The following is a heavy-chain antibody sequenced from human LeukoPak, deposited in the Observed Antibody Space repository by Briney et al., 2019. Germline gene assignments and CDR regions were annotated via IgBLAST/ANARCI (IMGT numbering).Heavy chain of an antibody. CDR1: GGSISSYY. CDR2: IYTSGST. J-gene: IGHJ4*02. D-gene: IGHD5-12*01. V-gene: IGHV4-4*07. CDR3: ARGLSGYVYGYYFDY. Sequence: PSETLSLTCTVSGGSISSYYRSWIRQPAGKGLEWIGRIYTSGSTNYNPSLKSRVTMSVDTSKNQFSLKLSSVTAADTAVYYCARGLSGYVYGYYFDYWGQGTLVTVSS.